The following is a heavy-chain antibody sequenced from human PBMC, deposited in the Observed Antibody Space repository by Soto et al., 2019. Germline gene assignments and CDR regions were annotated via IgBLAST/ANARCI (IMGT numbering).Heavy chain of an antibody. CDR3: AKDLGDYGDPAYFDL. V-gene: IGHV3-23*01. CDR1: GFTFSSYA. Sequence: TGGSLRLSCAASGFTFSSYAMSWVRQAPGKGLEWVSAISGSGGSTYYADSVKGRFTISRDNSKNTLYLQMNSLRAEDTAVYYCAKDLGDYGDPAYFDLWGRGTLVTVSS. CDR2: ISGSGGST. J-gene: IGHJ2*01. D-gene: IGHD4-17*01.